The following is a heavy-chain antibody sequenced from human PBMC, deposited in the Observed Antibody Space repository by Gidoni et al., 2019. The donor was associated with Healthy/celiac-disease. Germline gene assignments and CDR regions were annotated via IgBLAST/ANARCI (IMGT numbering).Heavy chain of an antibody. CDR3: AREGTPSRGLFDY. D-gene: IGHD3-16*01. V-gene: IGHV3-21*01. CDR2: ISSSSSYI. J-gene: IGHJ4*02. CDR1: GFTFSSYS. Sequence: EVQLVESGGGLVKPGGSLRLSCAASGFTFSSYSMNWVRQAPGKGLEWVSSISSSSSYIYYADSVKGRFTISRDNAKNSLYLQMNSLRAEDTAVYYCAREGTPSRGLFDYWGQGTLVTVSS.